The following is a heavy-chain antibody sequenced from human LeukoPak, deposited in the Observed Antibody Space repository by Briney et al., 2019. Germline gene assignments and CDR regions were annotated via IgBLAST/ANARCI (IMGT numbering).Heavy chain of an antibody. CDR1: GFTFSSYA. D-gene: IGHD3-10*01. CDR3: AKDNLVLGAFDI. V-gene: IGHV3-23*01. CDR2: ISGSGGST. Sequence: GGSLRLSCAASGFTFSSYAMSWVRQAPGKGLEWVSAISGSGGSTYYAHSVKGRFTISRDNSKNTLYLQMNSLRAEDTAVYYCAKDNLVLGAFDIWGQGTMVTVSS. J-gene: IGHJ3*02.